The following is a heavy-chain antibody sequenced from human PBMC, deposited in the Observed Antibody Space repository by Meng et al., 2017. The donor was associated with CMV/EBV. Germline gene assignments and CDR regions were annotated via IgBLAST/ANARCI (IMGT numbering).Heavy chain of an antibody. V-gene: IGHV4-4*07. CDR2: IYTSGST. CDR1: GGSISSYY. D-gene: IGHD4-23*01. CDR3: ARVLRWNGVIDY. J-gene: IGHJ4*02. Sequence: QAPLKASAPGLVKPSDTLSLPCTVSGGSISSYYWSWIRQPAGKGLEWIGRIYTSGSTNYNPSLKSRVTMSVDTSKNQFSLKLSSVTAADTAVYYCARVLRWNGVIDYWGQGTLVTVSS.